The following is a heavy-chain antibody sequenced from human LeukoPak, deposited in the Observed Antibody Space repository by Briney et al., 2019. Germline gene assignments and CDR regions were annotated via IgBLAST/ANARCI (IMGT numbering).Heavy chain of an antibody. D-gene: IGHD5-18*01. J-gene: IGHJ4*02. CDR3: ASILGGYSYGRLDY. Sequence: PGRSLRLSCAASGFTFSSYAMHWVRQAPGKGLEWVAVISYDGSNKYYADSVKGRFTISRDNSKNTLYLQMNSLRAEDTAVYYCASILGGYSYGRLDYWGQGTLATVSS. CDR1: GFTFSSYA. V-gene: IGHV3-30*04. CDR2: ISYDGSNK.